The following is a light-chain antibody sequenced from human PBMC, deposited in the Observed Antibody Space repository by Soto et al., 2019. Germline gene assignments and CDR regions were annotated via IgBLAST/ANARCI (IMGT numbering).Light chain of an antibody. Sequence: QAVVTQEPSFSVSPGGTVTLTCGLSSGSVSNSYYPSWYQQTPGQAPRTLIYSTNTRSSGVPDRFSGSILGNKAALTITGAQADDESDYYCVLYMGSGMWVFGGGTQLTVL. CDR3: VLYMGSGMWV. CDR2: STN. J-gene: IGLJ3*02. V-gene: IGLV8-61*01. CDR1: SGSVSNSYY.